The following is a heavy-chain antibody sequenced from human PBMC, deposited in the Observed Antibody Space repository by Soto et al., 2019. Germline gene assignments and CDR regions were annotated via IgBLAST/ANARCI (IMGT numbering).Heavy chain of an antibody. CDR3: VRVLDSSWYADL. D-gene: IGHD3-22*01. V-gene: IGHV4-61*03. CDR1: GGSVSNASFY. Sequence: QVQLQESGPGLVKPSETLSLTCSVSGGSVSNASFYWTWIRQAPGTGLEYIGSIFYTGVTNYNPSLSSRVTISLDTSKNHFSLKLNSMTAADTAVYYCVRVLDSSWYADLWGRGTLVTVSS. CDR2: IFYTGVT. J-gene: IGHJ2*01.